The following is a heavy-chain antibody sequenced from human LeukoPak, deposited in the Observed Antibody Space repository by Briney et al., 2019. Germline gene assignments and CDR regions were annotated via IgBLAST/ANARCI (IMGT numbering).Heavy chain of an antibody. CDR3: AREGGATVTDYYFDY. J-gene: IGHJ4*02. D-gene: IGHD4-17*01. CDR2: IFYSGST. Sequence: SETLSLTCRVSNFSIRSGYYWGWIRPPPGKGLEWIGRIFYSGSTYYNPSLKGRVTISVQTSKNQFSLKLSSVTAADTAVYYCAREGGATVTDYYFDYWGQGTLVVVSS. CDR1: NFSIRSGYY. V-gene: IGHV4-38-2*02.